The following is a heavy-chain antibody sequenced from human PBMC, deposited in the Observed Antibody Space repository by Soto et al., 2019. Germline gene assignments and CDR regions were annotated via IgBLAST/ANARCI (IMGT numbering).Heavy chain of an antibody. V-gene: IGHV3-66*01. J-gene: IGHJ6*03. CDR3: ARDAGDFWRGYYYYYYMDV. D-gene: IGHD3-3*01. Sequence: EVQLVESGGGLVQPGGSLRLSCVASGFSVNSNYMTWVRQAPGKGLEWVSVIYSGGTTYYADSVKGRFTISRDTSKNTLYLQMNSLRAEDTAVYYCARDAGDFWRGYYYYYYMDVWGTGTTVTVSS. CDR2: IYSGGTT. CDR1: GFSVNSNY.